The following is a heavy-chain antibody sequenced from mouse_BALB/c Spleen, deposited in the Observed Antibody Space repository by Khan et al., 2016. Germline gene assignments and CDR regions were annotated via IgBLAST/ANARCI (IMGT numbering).Heavy chain of an antibody. V-gene: IGHV7-3*02. CDR1: RFTFTDSY. Sequence: EVELVESGGGLVHPGGSLRLSCSTTRFTFTDSYMIWVRLPPRHALLWLDSNTDKANGYAAEISASVKGQFTVSRDKSESILYLQINTLRAEASAAYYCARADYGEYWGQGSTLTVSS. J-gene: IGHJ2*01. CDR3: ARADYGEY. CDR2: NTDKANGYAA.